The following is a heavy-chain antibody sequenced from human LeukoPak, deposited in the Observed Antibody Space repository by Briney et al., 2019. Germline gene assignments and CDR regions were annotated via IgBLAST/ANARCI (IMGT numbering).Heavy chain of an antibody. Sequence: GGSLRLSCAASGFTFSTYAMGWVRQAPGKGLEWVSSISSSSSYIYYADSVKGRFTISRDNAKNSLYLQMNSLRAEDTAVYYCARDPVLWFGELYGWFDPWGQGTLVTVSS. CDR2: ISSSSSYI. J-gene: IGHJ5*02. CDR3: ARDPVLWFGELYGWFDP. CDR1: GFTFSTYA. V-gene: IGHV3-21*01. D-gene: IGHD3-10*01.